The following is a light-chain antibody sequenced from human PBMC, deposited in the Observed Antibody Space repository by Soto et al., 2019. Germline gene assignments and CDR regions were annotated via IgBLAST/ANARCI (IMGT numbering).Light chain of an antibody. CDR3: QQSYSTPRT. V-gene: IGKV1-39*01. J-gene: IGKJ1*01. CDR1: QSISSY. CDR2: AAS. Sequence: DIHITHSPSSLSASVGDRVTITCRASQSISSYLNWYQQKPGKAPKLLIYAASSLQSGVPSRFSGSGSGTDFTLTISSLQPEDFATYYCQQSYSTPRTFGQGTKVDIK.